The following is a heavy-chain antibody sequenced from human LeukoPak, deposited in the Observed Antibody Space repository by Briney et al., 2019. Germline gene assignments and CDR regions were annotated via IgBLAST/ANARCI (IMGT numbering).Heavy chain of an antibody. V-gene: IGHV4-34*01. CDR1: VGSFSGYH. J-gene: IGHJ3*02. D-gene: IGHD3-22*01. Sequence: SETLSLTCAVYVGSFSGYHWNWIRQPPGKGPEWIGEVNESGGTNINPSLRSRVILSVDTSMNQFSLKLISVTAADTGVCYCARGGKRRGITLIVATSTPRDAFDIWGQGTMVTVSS. CDR2: VNESGGT. CDR3: ARGGKRRGITLIVATSTPRDAFDI.